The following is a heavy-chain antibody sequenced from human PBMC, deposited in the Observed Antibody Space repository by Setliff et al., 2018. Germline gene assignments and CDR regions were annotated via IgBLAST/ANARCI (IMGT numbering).Heavy chain of an antibody. CDR1: GYTFSNYG. D-gene: IGHD2-8*01. Sequence: ASVKVSCKASGYTFSNYGITWVRQAPGQGLEWMGWISGYTGNTNYAQKLQGRVTMTTDTSTSTAYMELRSLRSDDTAVYYCSRLVRYCTTTTCQRASGDDYWGQGALVTVSS. CDR2: ISGYTGNT. J-gene: IGHJ4*02. V-gene: IGHV1-18*01. CDR3: SRLVRYCTTTTCQRASGDDY.